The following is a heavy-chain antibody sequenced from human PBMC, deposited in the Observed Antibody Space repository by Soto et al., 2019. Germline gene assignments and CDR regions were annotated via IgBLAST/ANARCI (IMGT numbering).Heavy chain of an antibody. CDR1: GDTFNFYS. CDR2: VNPIVSMS. J-gene: IGHJ4*02. V-gene: IGHV1-69*02. D-gene: IGHD3-10*01. Sequence: QVQLVQSGAEVKRPGSSVKVSCKASGDTFNFYSINWVRQAPGLGLEWMGRVNPIVSMSNYAQKFQGRVTMTADKSTSTASMERSRLRSEDTAIYYCASSYGSGYRAFDYWGQGALVTVSS. CDR3: ASSYGSGYRAFDY.